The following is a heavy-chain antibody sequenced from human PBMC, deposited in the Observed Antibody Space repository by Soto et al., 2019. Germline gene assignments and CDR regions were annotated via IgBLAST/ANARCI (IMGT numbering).Heavy chain of an antibody. CDR2: LRKDGSQE. D-gene: IGHD3-16*01. CDR3: TRDANYRDDSAYYDVFDI. J-gene: IGHJ3*02. V-gene: IGHV3-7*05. Sequence: DVQLTESGGGLVQPGGSLRLSCAASGFSFGSDWMAWVRQAPGKGLEWVANLRKDGSQEHYADSVRGRFSVSRDNANDFLYLKMNSLRLEDRAVYYCTRDANYRDDSAYYDVFDIWGQGTMVTVSS. CDR1: GFSFGSDW.